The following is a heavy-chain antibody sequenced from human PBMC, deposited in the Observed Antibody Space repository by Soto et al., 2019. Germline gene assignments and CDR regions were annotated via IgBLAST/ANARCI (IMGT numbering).Heavy chain of an antibody. CDR3: ARHTIFGVVNIIDY. Sequence: PGGSLRLSCAASGFTFSSYWMSWVRQAPGKGLEWVANIKQDGSEKYYVDSVKGRFTISRDNAKNSLYLQMNSLRAEDTAVYYCARHTIFGVVNIIDYWGQGTLVTVSS. J-gene: IGHJ4*02. CDR1: GFTFSSYW. D-gene: IGHD3-3*01. CDR2: IKQDGSEK. V-gene: IGHV3-7*05.